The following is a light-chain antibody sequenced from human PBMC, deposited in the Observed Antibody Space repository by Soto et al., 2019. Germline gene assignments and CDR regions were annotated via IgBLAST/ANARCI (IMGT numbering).Light chain of an antibody. CDR1: QSVRSGY. CDR2: GAS. CDR3: QQYGRSPLT. V-gene: IGKV3-20*01. Sequence: EIVLTQSPGTLSLSPGERATLSCMSSQSVRSGYFAWYQQKPGQAPRLIIVGASSRATGIPDRFSGGWSGTDCTLTISSLEPEDAAVYYCQQYGRSPLTFGQGTRLEI. J-gene: IGKJ5*01.